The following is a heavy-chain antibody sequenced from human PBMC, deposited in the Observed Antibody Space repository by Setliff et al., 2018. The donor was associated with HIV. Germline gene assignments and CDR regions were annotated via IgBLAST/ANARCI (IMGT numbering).Heavy chain of an antibody. J-gene: IGHJ3*02. CDR2: ISYSGST. V-gene: IGHV4-59*01. Sequence: SETLSLTCAVSGGSISSYYWSWIRQPPGKGLEWIGYISYSGSTNYNPSLKSRVTILVDTSKNQLSLKLTSVTAADTAVYYCARDRPSSSWYFNAFDIWGQGTMVTVSS. CDR1: GGSISSYY. D-gene: IGHD6-13*01. CDR3: ARDRPSSSWYFNAFDI.